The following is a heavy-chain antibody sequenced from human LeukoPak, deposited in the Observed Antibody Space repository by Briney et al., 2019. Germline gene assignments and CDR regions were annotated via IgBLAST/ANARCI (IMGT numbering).Heavy chain of an antibody. CDR1: GDSIWTYY. D-gene: IGHD2-8*02. Sequence: SETLSVTCAVSGDSIWTYYWSWIRQPPGKRLEWIGYINYSGSTNYNPSLKSRVTISVDTSKNQFSLNLSSVTAADTAVYYCARGSTSHYWLMGNWGPGTLVTVSS. V-gene: IGHV4-59*01. CDR2: INYSGST. J-gene: IGHJ2*01. CDR3: ARGSTSHYWLMGN.